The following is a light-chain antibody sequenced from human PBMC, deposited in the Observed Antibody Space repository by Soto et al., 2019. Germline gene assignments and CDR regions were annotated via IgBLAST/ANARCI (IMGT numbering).Light chain of an antibody. V-gene: IGKV3-15*01. J-gene: IGKJ4*01. CDR1: QSVSSN. CDR3: QQHKNWAPLT. CDR2: GAF. Sequence: EIVMTQSPATLSVSPGERATLSCRASQSVSSNLAWYQQKPGQAPRLLIYGAFTRATGIPVRFSGSGSGTEFTLIISSLQSEDFAVYYSQQHKNWAPLTFGGGTKVEIK.